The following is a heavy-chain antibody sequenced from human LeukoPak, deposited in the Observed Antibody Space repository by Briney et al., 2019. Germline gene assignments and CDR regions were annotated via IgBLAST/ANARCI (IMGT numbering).Heavy chain of an antibody. V-gene: IGHV3-30*01. Sequence: GGSLRLSCAASGFTFSTYAIHWVRPAPGKWLEWVALISYDGSNKYYADSVKGRFTLSRDNSKSTVFLQMNSLRAEDTAVYYCARGLYYMDVWGKGTTVTVSS. J-gene: IGHJ6*03. D-gene: IGHD3-16*01. CDR3: ARGLYYMDV. CDR1: GFTFSTYA. CDR2: ISYDGSNK.